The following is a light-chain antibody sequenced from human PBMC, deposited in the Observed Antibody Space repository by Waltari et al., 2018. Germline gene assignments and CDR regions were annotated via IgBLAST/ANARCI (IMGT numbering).Light chain of an antibody. Sequence: DVVMTQSPLSLPVTLGQPASISCRSSQSLVQSDGNTFLNWFQHRPGQSPRRLIYKVSNRDFGVPDRFSGSGSGTDFTLKISRVEAEDVGVYYCMQGTHWPPITFGQGTRLEIK. CDR1: QSLVQSDGNTF. J-gene: IGKJ5*01. CDR3: MQGTHWPPIT. V-gene: IGKV2-30*02. CDR2: KVS.